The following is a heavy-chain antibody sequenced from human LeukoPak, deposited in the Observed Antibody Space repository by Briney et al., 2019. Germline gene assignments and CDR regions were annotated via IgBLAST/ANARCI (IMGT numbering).Heavy chain of an antibody. CDR3: AATAVTSKLNYYYYYYMDV. V-gene: IGHV4-4*07. CDR2: IYTSGST. J-gene: IGHJ6*03. D-gene: IGHD4-23*01. CDR1: GGSISSYY. Sequence: SETLSLTCTVSGGSISSYYWGWIRQPAGKGLEWLGRIYTSGSTNYNPSLKSRVTISVYTSKNQFSLMLSSVTAADTAVYYCAATAVTSKLNYYYYYYMDVWGKGATVTVSS.